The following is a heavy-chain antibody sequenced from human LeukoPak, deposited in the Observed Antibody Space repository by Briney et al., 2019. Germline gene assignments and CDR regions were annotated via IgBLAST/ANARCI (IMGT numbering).Heavy chain of an antibody. CDR2: INHSGST. CDR1: GESFSGYC. J-gene: IGHJ4*02. D-gene: IGHD1-26*01. V-gene: IGHV4-34*01. Sequence: SETLSLTCAVSGESFSGYCWSWIRQPPGKGLEWIGEINHSGSTNYNPSLKSRITISVDMSKNQFSLKLSSVTAADTAVYYCARGRREIADYWGQGTLVTVSS. CDR3: ARGRREIADY.